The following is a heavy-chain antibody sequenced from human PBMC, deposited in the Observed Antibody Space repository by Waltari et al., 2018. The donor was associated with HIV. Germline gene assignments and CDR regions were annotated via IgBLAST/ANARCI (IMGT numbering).Heavy chain of an antibody. J-gene: IGHJ6*02. CDR2: IIPIFGTA. D-gene: IGHD2-15*01. CDR3: ARVVVPAAFPYCSGGSCYYHGMDV. V-gene: IGHV1-69*06. CDR1: GGTFSSYA. Sequence: QVQLVQSGAEVKKPGSSVKVSCKASGGTFSSYAISWVRQAPGQGLEWMGGIIPIFGTANYAQKFQGRVTITADKSTSTAYMELSSLRSEDTAVYYCARVVVPAAFPYCSGGSCYYHGMDVWGQGTTVTVSS.